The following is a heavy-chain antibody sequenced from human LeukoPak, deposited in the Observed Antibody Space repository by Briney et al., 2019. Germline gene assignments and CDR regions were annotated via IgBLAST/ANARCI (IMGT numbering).Heavy chain of an antibody. D-gene: IGHD3-10*01. V-gene: IGHV1-18*01. Sequence: ASVKVSCKASVYTFTSYGISWVRQAPGQGLEWMGWISTYNGNTNYAQKLQGRVTMTTDTSTSTAYMELRSLRSDDTAVYYCARDRRVIVMVRGVTIDYWGQGTLVTVSS. CDR3: ARDRRVIVMVRGVTIDY. J-gene: IGHJ4*02. CDR1: VYTFTSYG. CDR2: ISTYNGNT.